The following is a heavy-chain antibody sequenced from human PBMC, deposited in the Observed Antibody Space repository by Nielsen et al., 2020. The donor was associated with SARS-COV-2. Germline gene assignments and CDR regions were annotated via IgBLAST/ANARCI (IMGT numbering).Heavy chain of an antibody. CDR3: ARGGYDLVGGGKVRRYYYGMDV. CDR2: ISSNGGST. CDR1: GFTFSSYA. J-gene: IGHJ6*02. Sequence: GGSLRLSCAASGFTFSSYAMHWVRQAPGKGLEYVSAISSNGGSTYYANSVKGRFTISRDNSKNTLYLQMGSLRAEDMAGYYCARGGYDLVGGGKVRRYYYGMDVWGQGTTVTVSS. V-gene: IGHV3-64*01. D-gene: IGHD5-12*01.